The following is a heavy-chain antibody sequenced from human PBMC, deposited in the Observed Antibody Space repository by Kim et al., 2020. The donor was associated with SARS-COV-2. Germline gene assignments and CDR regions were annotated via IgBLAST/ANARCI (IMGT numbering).Heavy chain of an antibody. V-gene: IGHV1-3*01. D-gene: IGHD1-1*01. Sequence: ASVKVSCKASGYTFITYSMHWVRQAPGQRLEWMGWITAGNGNTKYSQKFQGRVTITTDTSATTAYMELSSLRSEDTDVYYCARERVPNWFDPWGQGTLVTVSS. CDR1: GYTFITYS. CDR3: ARERVPNWFDP. CDR2: ITAGNGNT. J-gene: IGHJ5*02.